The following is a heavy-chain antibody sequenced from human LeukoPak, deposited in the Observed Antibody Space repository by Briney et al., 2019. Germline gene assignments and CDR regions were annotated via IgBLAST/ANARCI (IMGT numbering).Heavy chain of an antibody. J-gene: IGHJ4*02. V-gene: IGHV4-34*01. D-gene: IGHD6-13*01. Sequence: SETLSLTCAVYGGSFSGYYWSWIRQPPGKGLEWIGEINHSGSTNYNPSLKSRVTISVDTSKNQFSLKLSSVTAADTAVYYCARYSSSWFRFDYWGQGTLVTVSS. CDR2: INHSGST. CDR1: GGSFSGYY. CDR3: ARYSSSWFRFDY.